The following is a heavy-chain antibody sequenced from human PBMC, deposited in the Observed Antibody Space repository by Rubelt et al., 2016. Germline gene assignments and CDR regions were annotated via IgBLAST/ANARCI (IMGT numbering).Heavy chain of an antibody. Sequence: QVQLVQSGAEVKKPGASVKVSCKASGYTFNSYGISWVRQAPGQGLEWMGLISAYNGNTNYAQKRQGRVTRTTDPSTSTAYRGRRSVRSDDTAVYYCAREGVKGSRKDGMDVWGQGTTVTVSS. D-gene: IGHD2-8*01. CDR2: ISAYNGNT. CDR3: AREGVKGSRKDGMDV. J-gene: IGHJ6*02. V-gene: IGHV1-18*01. CDR1: GYTFNSYG.